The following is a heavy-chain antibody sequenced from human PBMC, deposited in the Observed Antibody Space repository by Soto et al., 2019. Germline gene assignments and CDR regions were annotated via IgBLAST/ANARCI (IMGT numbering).Heavy chain of an antibody. J-gene: IGHJ4*02. CDR3: AKRGRLAMAGTTPGPSDY. CDR2: ISGSGGST. D-gene: IGHD6-19*01. V-gene: IGHV3-23*01. Sequence: GGSLRLSCAASGFTFSDYAMSWVRQAPGKGLEWVSGISGSGGSTYHAESVKGRFTISRDNSKNTLYLQMNSLRAEDTAVYYCAKRGRLAMAGTTPGPSDYCCQRTLVSVSS. CDR1: GFTFSDYA.